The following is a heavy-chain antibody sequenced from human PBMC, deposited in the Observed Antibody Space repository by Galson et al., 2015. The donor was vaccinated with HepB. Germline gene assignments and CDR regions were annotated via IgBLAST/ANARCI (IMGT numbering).Heavy chain of an antibody. J-gene: IGHJ6*02. CDR2: IIPIFGTA. D-gene: IGHD6-13*01. V-gene: IGHV1-69*13. CDR3: AREGGIAAAGTRGAGMDV. Sequence: SVKVSCKASGGTFSSYAISWVRQAPGQGLEWMGGIIPIFGTANYAQKFQGRVTITADESTSTAYMELSSLRSEDTAAYYCAREGGIAAAGTRGAGMDVWGQGTTVTVSS. CDR1: GGTFSSYA.